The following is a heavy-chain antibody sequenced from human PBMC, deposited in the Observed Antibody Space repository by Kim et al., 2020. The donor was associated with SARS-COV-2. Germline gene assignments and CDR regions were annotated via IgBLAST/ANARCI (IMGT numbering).Heavy chain of an antibody. CDR3: CTPLGPMLAHDAFDI. CDR2: IESVSDGGTI. Sequence: GGSLRLSCTASGFTFPDAWMSWVRQAPGKGLEWVGRIESVSDGGTIEYAAPVKGRFTISRDDSKNTLFLRMNSLTTDDTAVYYCCTPLGPMLAHDAFDIWGQGTTVTVSS. J-gene: IGHJ3*02. V-gene: IGHV3-15*04. D-gene: IGHD3-10*02. CDR1: GFTFPDAW.